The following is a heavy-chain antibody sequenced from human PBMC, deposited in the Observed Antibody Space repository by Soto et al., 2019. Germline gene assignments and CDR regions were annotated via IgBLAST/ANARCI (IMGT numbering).Heavy chain of an antibody. CDR2: IYYSGTT. V-gene: IGHV4-59*02. Sequence: SETLSLTCTVSGGSVTSYYWTWIRQPPGKGLEWIGYIYYSGTTNYNPSLKSRVTLSVDTSKNQFSLKLTSVAAADTAVYYCARGTSSWSWKFDYWGQGILVTVSS. CDR1: GGSVTSYY. J-gene: IGHJ4*02. CDR3: ARGTSSWSWKFDY. D-gene: IGHD6-13*01.